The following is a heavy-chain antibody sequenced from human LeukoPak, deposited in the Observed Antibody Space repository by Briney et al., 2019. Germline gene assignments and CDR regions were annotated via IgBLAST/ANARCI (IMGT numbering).Heavy chain of an antibody. CDR3: TRDERYCSSTSCYGPNYYYYYYMDV. D-gene: IGHD2-2*01. CDR2: IRSKAYGGTT. Sequence: PGGSLRLSCAASGFTFSSYTMSWVRQAPGKGLEWVGFIRSKAYGGTTEYAASVKGRFTISRDDSKSIAYLQMNSLKTEDTAVYYCTRDERYCSSTSCYGPNYYYYYYMDVWGKGTTVTISS. CDR1: GFTFSSYT. V-gene: IGHV3-49*04. J-gene: IGHJ6*03.